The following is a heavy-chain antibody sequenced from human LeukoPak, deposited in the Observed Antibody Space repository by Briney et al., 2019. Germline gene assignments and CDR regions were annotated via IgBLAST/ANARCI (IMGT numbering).Heavy chain of an antibody. CDR2: MNPNSGNT. Sequence: EASVKVSCKASGYTFTSYDINWERQATGQGLEWMGWMNPNSGNTGYAQKFQGRVTMTRNTSISTAYMELSSLRSEDTAVYYCARGDNWNDAFDYWGQGTLVTVSS. V-gene: IGHV1-8*01. CDR1: GYTFTSYD. CDR3: ARGDNWNDAFDY. J-gene: IGHJ4*02. D-gene: IGHD1-1*01.